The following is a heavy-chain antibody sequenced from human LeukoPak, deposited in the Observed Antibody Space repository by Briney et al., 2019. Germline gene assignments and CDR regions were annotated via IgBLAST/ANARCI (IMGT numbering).Heavy chain of an antibody. CDR1: GGSISRYY. J-gene: IGHJ3*02. V-gene: IGHV4-59*01. CDR3: ARDPHYGDILNDPFDI. D-gene: IGHD4-17*01. Sequence: PSETLSLTCTVSGGSISRYYWSWIRQPPGKGLEWMGYINYSGRTKYNPSLQSRVTISVDTSKNQFSLKLSSVTAADTAVYFCARDPHYGDILNDPFDIWGQGTMVTVSS. CDR2: INYSGRT.